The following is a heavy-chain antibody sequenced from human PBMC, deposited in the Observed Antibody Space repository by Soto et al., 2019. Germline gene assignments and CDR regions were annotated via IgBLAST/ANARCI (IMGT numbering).Heavy chain of an antibody. CDR3: ARGGALSTSWYWGDGLDS. D-gene: IGHD6-13*01. CDR1: GYSFSSHA. CDR2: IIPVFGTR. V-gene: IGHV1-69*06. Sequence: GASVKVSCKASGYSFSSHAITWVRQAPGQGLEWMGGIIPVFGTRSYAQKFQGRVTISADKSTNTSYLELRSLRSEDTAVYYCARGGALSTSWYWGDGLDSWGQGTQVTVSS. J-gene: IGHJ4*02.